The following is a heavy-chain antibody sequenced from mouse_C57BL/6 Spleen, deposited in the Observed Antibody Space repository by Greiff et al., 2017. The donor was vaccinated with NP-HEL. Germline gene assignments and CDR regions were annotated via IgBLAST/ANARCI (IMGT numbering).Heavy chain of an antibody. CDR3: TTLPTNYGSSYGFAY. Sequence: VQLQQSGAELVRPGASVKLSCTASGFNIKDDYMHWVKQRPEQDLEWIGWIDPENGDTEYASKFQGKATITADTSSNTAYLQLSSLTSEDTAVYYCTTLPTNYGSSYGFAYWGQGTLVTVSA. CDR2: IDPENGDT. CDR1: GFNIKDDY. J-gene: IGHJ3*01. D-gene: IGHD1-1*01. V-gene: IGHV14-4*01.